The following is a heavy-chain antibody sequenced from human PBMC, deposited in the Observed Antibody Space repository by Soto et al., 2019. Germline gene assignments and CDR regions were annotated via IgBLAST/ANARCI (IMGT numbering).Heavy chain of an antibody. J-gene: IGHJ4*02. Sequence: QLQLQESGPGLVKPSETLSLTCTVSGVSISSSDYFWGWIRQPPGKGLEWIASIHSSGRTFYNPSLKSRVTISGDTSKNQFSLELTSLTAADTAVYYCARLPRTTVAGTGTDSWGQGTLVTVSS. V-gene: IGHV4-39*01. CDR1: GVSISSSDYF. CDR3: ARLPRTTVAGTGTDS. D-gene: IGHD6-19*01. CDR2: IHSSGRT.